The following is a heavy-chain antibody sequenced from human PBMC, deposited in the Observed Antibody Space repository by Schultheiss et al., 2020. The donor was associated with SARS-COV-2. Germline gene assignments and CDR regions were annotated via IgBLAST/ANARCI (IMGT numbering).Heavy chain of an antibody. Sequence: GGSLRLSCAASGVTLSSYTMSWVRQAPGKGLEWVANIKQDGSDKFYVDSVKGRFSITRDNSKNTLYLQMNSLRAEDTAVYYCAFNWINRGAFDIWGQGTMVTVAS. J-gene: IGHJ3*02. V-gene: IGHV3-7*01. CDR1: GVTLSSYT. CDR3: AFNWINRGAFDI. D-gene: IGHD1/OR15-1a*01. CDR2: IKQDGSDK.